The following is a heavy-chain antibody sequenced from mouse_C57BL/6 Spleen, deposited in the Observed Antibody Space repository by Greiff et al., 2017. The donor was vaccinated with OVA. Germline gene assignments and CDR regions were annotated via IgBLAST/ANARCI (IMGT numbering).Heavy chain of an antibody. V-gene: IGHV14-3*01. D-gene: IGHD1-1*01. J-gene: IGHJ4*01. Sequence: VHVKQSVAELVRPGASVKLSCTASGFNIKNTYMHWVKQRPEQGLEWIGRIDPANGNTKYAPKFQGKATITADTSSNTAYLQLSSLTSEDTAIYYCARLYYYGSSYNYYAMDYWGQGTSVTVSS. CDR3: ARLYYYGSSYNYYAMDY. CDR1: GFNIKNTY. CDR2: IDPANGNT.